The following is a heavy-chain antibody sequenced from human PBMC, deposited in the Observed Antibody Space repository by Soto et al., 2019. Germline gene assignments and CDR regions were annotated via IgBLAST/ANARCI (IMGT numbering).Heavy chain of an antibody. V-gene: IGHV3-23*01. CDR2: ISGSGGRT. D-gene: IGHD2-15*01. Sequence: EVKLLESGGGLVQPGGSLRLSCAASGFTFSSYAMRWVRQAPGKGLEWVSAISGSGGRTYYADSVKGRFTISRDNSKNTLYLQMNSLRAEDTAVYYCAKYMAIRVAATLTRNYVDYWGQGTLVTVSS. CDR3: AKYMAIRVAATLTRNYVDY. CDR1: GFTFSSYA. J-gene: IGHJ4*01.